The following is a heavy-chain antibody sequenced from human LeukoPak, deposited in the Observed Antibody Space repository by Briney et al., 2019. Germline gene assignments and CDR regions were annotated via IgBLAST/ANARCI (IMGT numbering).Heavy chain of an antibody. D-gene: IGHD5-24*01. V-gene: IGHV4-39*01. CDR2: IYYSGST. CDR3: ARSNYAYTYYYYYMDV. J-gene: IGHJ6*03. Sequence: AETLSLTCTVSGVSFSSSSFYWGWMRQPPGKGLEWIGSIYYSGSTYYNPSLKSRVSISVDTSKNQFSLKLSSVTAADTAVYYCARSNYAYTYYYYYMDVWGKGTTVSVSS. CDR1: GVSFSSSSFY.